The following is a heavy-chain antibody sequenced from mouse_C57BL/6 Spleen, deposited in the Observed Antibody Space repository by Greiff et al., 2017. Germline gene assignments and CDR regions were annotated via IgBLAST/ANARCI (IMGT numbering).Heavy chain of an antibody. CDR1: GYSFTGYY. CDR3: ARAANWDEGYYFDY. J-gene: IGHJ2*01. D-gene: IGHD4-1*01. Sequence: EVQLQQSGPELVKPGASVKISCKASGYSFTGYYMNWVKQSPEKSLEWIGEINPSTGGTTYNQKFKAKATLTVDKSSSTAYMQLKSLTSEDSAVYYCARAANWDEGYYFDYWGQGTTLTVSA. V-gene: IGHV1-42*01. CDR2: INPSTGGT.